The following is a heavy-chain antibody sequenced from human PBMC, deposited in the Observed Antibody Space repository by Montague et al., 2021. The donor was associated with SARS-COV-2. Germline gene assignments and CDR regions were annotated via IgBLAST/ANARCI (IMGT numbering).Heavy chain of an antibody. CDR3: ARCTGYDYYFDC. J-gene: IGHJ4*02. D-gene: IGHD5-12*01. CDR2: SYNNTGKT. CDR1: GGSISGYD. Sequence: SETLSLTCSVSGGSISGYDWNWIRQRPGKGLERNGYSYNNTGKTNYNTPLQSRVTISLDTSKNQYSLILRSVTAADTALYFCARCTGYDYYFDCWGLGTLVTVSS. V-gene: IGHV4-59*01.